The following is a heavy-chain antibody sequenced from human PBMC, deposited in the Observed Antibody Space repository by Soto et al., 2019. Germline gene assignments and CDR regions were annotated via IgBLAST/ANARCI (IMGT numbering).Heavy chain of an antibody. D-gene: IGHD5-12*01. CDR1: GFTSEFPFSSYN. Sequence: EVPLVESGGGLVKPGGSLRLSCTASGFTSEFPFSSYNMNWVRQAPGKGLEWVSSISSSSDYIYYGDSVKGRFTISRDNAKNSLSLQMNSLRAEDTAVYYCARDASGYDFDYWGQGTLVTVSS. CDR2: ISSSSDYI. CDR3: ARDASGYDFDY. V-gene: IGHV3-21*01. J-gene: IGHJ4*02.